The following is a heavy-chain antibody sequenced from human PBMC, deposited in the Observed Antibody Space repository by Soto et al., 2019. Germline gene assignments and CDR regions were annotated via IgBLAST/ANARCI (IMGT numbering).Heavy chain of an antibody. CDR2: IWYDGSNK. J-gene: IGHJ6*02. V-gene: IGHV3-33*01. CDR3: ARDQYYYDSSGYYRFPYYYYYGMDV. Sequence: GGSLRLSCAASGFTFSSYGMHWVRQAPGKGLEWVAVIWYDGSNKYYADSVKGRFTISRDNSKNTLYLQMNSLRAEDTAVYYCARDQYYYDSSGYYRFPYYYYYGMDVWGQGTTVTVSS. CDR1: GFTFSSYG. D-gene: IGHD3-22*01.